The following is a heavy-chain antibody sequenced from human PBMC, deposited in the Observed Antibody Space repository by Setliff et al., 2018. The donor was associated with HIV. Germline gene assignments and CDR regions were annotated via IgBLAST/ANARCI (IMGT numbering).Heavy chain of an antibody. V-gene: IGHV4-34*01. CDR3: ARGRCTGGTCSGRYSYLRIDV. CDR1: GGTFSDYS. D-gene: IGHD2-8*02. CDR2: IHHNGRT. Sequence: SETLSLTCAVYGGTFSDYSWTWIRRPPGKGLEWIGEIHHNGRTEYNPSLTSRISMSVDSSKNQFSLRMSSVAAADTAVYYCARGRCTGGTCSGRYSYLRIDVWGKGTTVTVS. J-gene: IGHJ6*03.